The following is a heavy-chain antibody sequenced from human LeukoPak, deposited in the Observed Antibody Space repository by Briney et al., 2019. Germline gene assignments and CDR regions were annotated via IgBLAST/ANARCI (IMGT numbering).Heavy chain of an antibody. D-gene: IGHD3-16*01. V-gene: IGHV4-61*01. CDR3: AKPKYDGVSTDGFHI. CDR2: IYNGVNT. J-gene: IGHJ3*02. Sequence: SETLSLTCTVSGASVSSASYWTWIRQPPGKGVEWIAHIYNGVNTNYNPSLKSRVTISVDTSKNQFSPRLNSVTAADTAVYYCAKPKYDGVSTDGFHIWGQGTMVTVSS. CDR1: GASVSSASY.